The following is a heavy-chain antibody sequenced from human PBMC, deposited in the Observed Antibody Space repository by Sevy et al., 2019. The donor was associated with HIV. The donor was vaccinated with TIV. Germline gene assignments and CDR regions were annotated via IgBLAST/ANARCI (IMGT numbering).Heavy chain of an antibody. CDR2: ISGSGGST. Sequence: GGSLRLSCAASGFTFSSYAMSWVRQAPGKGLEWVSAISGSGGSTYYADSVKGRFTISRDNSKNTLYPQMNSLRAEDTAVYYCAKYGSGSYYNPNNWFDPWGQGTLVTVSS. V-gene: IGHV3-23*01. J-gene: IGHJ5*02. CDR3: AKYGSGSYYNPNNWFDP. CDR1: GFTFSSYA. D-gene: IGHD3-10*01.